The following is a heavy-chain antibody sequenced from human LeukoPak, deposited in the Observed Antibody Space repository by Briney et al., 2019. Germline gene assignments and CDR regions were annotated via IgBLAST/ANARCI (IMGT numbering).Heavy chain of an antibody. D-gene: IGHD3-22*01. CDR3: ARDQYYDSSGYYYVGDAFDI. J-gene: IGHJ3*02. CDR2: FIPIFGTT. Sequence: SVKVSCKASGGTFRDYAISWVRQAPGQGLEWMGGFIPIFGTTNYAQKFQGRVTITADKSTSTAYMELSSLRSEDTAVYYCARDQYYDSSGYYYVGDAFDIWGQGTMVTVSS. CDR1: GGTFRDYA. V-gene: IGHV1-69*06.